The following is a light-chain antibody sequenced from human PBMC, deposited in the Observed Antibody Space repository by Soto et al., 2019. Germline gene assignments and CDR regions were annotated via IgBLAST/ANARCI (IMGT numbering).Light chain of an antibody. CDR3: QQYNAWPPHT. V-gene: IGKV3D-15*01. Sequence: VMTQFPATLSASPGERVALSCRPSQSVNNRLAWYQQRPGQAPRLLIYSATLRAAGVPDRFTGRGSVTEFTLIISSLQSEDYGVYYCQQYNAWPPHTFGQGTRVE. CDR2: SAT. CDR1: QSVNNR. J-gene: IGKJ2*01.